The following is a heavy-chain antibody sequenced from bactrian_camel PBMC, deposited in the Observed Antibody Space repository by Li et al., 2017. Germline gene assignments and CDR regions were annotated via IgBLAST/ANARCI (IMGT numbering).Heavy chain of an antibody. CDR2: IDNDGST. CDR3: ARAMNVCGAAYGIAH. J-gene: IGHJ4*01. V-gene: IGHV3S53*01. Sequence: QVQLVESGGGSVQAGGSLTLSCAASEFHSGFVFSTWCMAWFRQAPGQQREGVATIDNDGSTEYAASAQGRFTISQDYVKDTLFLQMNSLQPDDTGVYYYARAMNVCGAAYGIAHWGQGTQVTVS. CDR1: EFHSGFVFSTWC. D-gene: IGHD6*01.